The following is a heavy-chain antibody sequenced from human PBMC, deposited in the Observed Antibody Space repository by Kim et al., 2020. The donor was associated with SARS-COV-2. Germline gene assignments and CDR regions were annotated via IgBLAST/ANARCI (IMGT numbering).Heavy chain of an antibody. CDR2: IYPGDSDT. Sequence: GESLKISCKGSGYSFTSYWIGWVRQMPGKGLEWMGIIYPGDSDTRYSPSFQGQVTISADKSISTAYLQWSSLKVSDTAMYYCARLQAAAAPWDAFDIWGQGTMVTVSS. CDR3: ARLQAAAAPWDAFDI. J-gene: IGHJ3*02. CDR1: GYSFTSYW. V-gene: IGHV5-51*01. D-gene: IGHD6-13*01.